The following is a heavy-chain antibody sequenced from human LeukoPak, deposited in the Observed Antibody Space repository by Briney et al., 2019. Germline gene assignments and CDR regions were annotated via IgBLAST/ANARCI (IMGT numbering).Heavy chain of an antibody. J-gene: IGHJ6*03. D-gene: IGHD6-13*01. CDR1: GYTFTGYY. Sequence: ASVKVSCKASGYTFTGYYMHWVRQAPGQGLEWMGWINPNSGGTNYAQKFQGRVTMTRDTSISTAYMELSRLRSDDTAVYYCARGYSSHLNPYYYMDVWGKESTVTVSS. CDR3: ARGYSSHLNPYYYMDV. V-gene: IGHV1-2*02. CDR2: INPNSGGT.